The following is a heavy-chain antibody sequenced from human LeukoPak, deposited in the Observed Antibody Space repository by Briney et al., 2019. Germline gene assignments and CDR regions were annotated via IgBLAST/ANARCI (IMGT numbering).Heavy chain of an antibody. Sequence: GGSLRLSCAASGFTFDDYAMHWVRQAPGKGLEWVSLISGDGDSTYYADSVKGRFTISRENSKNSLYLQITSLRTEETAFLYCAKAPITMIVQDYGGQDSLVTVSS. CDR3: AKAPITMIVQDY. J-gene: IGHJ4*02. CDR1: GFTFDDYA. V-gene: IGHV3-43*02. D-gene: IGHD3-22*01. CDR2: ISGDGDST.